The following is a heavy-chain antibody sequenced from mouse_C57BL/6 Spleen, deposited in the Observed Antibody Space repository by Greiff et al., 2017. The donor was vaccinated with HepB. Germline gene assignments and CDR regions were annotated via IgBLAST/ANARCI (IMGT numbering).Heavy chain of an antibody. D-gene: IGHD2-1*01. CDR1: GYTFTDHT. Sequence: VQVVESDAELVKPGASVKISCKVSGYTFTDHTIHWMKQRPEQGLEWIGYIYPRDGSTKYNEKFKGKATLTADKSSSTAYMQLNSLTSEDSAVYFCANYGINWYFDVWGTGTTVTVSS. CDR2: IYPRDGST. CDR3: ANYGINWYFDV. V-gene: IGHV1-78*01. J-gene: IGHJ1*03.